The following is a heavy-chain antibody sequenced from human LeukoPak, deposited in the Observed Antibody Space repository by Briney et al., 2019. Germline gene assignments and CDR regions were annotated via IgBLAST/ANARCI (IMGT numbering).Heavy chain of an antibody. CDR1: GGSISGYY. Sequence: PSETLSLTCTVSGGSISGYYWSWIRQPPGKGLEWIGEINHSGSTNYNPSLKSRVTISVDTSKNQFSLKLSSVTAADTAVYYCARPRGYNLSGLGYWGQGTLVTVSS. V-gene: IGHV4-34*01. D-gene: IGHD5-24*01. CDR3: ARPRGYNLSGLGY. CDR2: INHSGST. J-gene: IGHJ4*02.